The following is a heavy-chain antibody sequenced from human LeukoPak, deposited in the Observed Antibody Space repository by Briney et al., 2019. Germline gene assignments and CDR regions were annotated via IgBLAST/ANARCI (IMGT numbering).Heavy chain of an antibody. J-gene: IGHJ6*02. CDR1: GFTFSSYS. Sequence: KAGGSLRLSCAASGFTFSSYSMNWVRQAPGKGLEWVSSISSSSSYIYYADSVKGRFTISRDNAKNSLYLQMNSLRAEDTAVYYCARFISPFDYYDSSGYYSGYYYYYGMDVWGQGTTVTVSS. D-gene: IGHD3-22*01. V-gene: IGHV3-21*01. CDR3: ARFISPFDYYDSSGYYSGYYYYYGMDV. CDR2: ISSSSSYI.